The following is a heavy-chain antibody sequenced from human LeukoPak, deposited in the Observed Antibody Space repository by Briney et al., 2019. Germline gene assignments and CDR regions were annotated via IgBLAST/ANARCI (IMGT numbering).Heavy chain of an antibody. CDR3: AKYCSGGSCLFDY. CDR2: ISYDGSNK. CDR1: GFTFSSYG. Sequence: GGSLRLSCAASGFTFSSYGMHWVRQAPGKGLEWVAVISYDGSNKYYADSVKGRFTISRDNSKNTLYLQMNSLRAEDTAVYYSAKYCSGGSCLFDYWGQGTLVTVSS. J-gene: IGHJ4*02. D-gene: IGHD2-15*01. V-gene: IGHV3-30*18.